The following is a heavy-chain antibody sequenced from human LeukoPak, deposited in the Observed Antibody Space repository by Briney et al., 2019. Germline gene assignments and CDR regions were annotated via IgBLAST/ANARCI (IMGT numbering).Heavy chain of an antibody. CDR3: ARVGAAAADYYYYYMDV. CDR1: GFTFDDYG. V-gene: IGHV3-20*04. Sequence: GGSLRLSCAASGFTFDDYGMSWVRQAPGKGLEWVSGINWNGGSTGYADSVKGRFTISRDNAKNSLYLQMNSLRAEDTALYYCARVGAAAADYYYYYMDVWGKGTTVTVSS. J-gene: IGHJ6*03. CDR2: INWNGGST. D-gene: IGHD6-13*01.